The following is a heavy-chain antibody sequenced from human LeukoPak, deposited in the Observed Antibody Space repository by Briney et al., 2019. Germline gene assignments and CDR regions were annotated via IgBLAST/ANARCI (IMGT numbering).Heavy chain of an antibody. CDR2: IIPIFGTA. J-gene: IGHJ3*02. CDR3: ASRRGTTGTTDAFDI. V-gene: IGHV1-69*05. Sequence: ASVKVSCKASGGTFSSYAISWVRQAPGQGLEWMGGIIPIFGTANYAQKFQGRVTITTDESTSTAYMELSSLRSEDTAVYYCASRRGTTGTTDAFDIWGQGTMVTVSS. CDR1: GGTFSSYA. D-gene: IGHD1-1*01.